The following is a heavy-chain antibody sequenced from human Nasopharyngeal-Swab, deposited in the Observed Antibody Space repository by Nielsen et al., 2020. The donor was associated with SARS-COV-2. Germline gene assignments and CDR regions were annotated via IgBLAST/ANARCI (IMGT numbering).Heavy chain of an antibody. D-gene: IGHD3-3*01. CDR1: GGPISSSLYY. CDR2: AYYSGRT. V-gene: IGHV4-39*01. CDR3: ARVHNFDFWSGYHSAFDI. J-gene: IGHJ3*02. Sequence: SETLSLTCTVSGGPISSSLYYWGWIRQPPGKGLQWIGSAYYSGRTYNNPSLKSRVTISVQTSRNQFSLRLTSVTAADTAVYYCARVHNFDFWSGYHSAFDIWGQGTMVTISS.